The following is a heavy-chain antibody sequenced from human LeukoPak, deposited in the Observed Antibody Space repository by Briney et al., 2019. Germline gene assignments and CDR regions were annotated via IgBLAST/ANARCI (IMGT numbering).Heavy chain of an antibody. D-gene: IGHD3-10*02. CDR3: ARESVLLCFEP. CDR2: IYTSGST. V-gene: IGHV4-61*02. Sequence: PSETLSLTCIVSGGSISGGSYYWSWIRQPAGKGLEWIGRIYTSGSTNSNPSLKSRVTISVDTSKNQFSLTLSSVTAADTAVYYCARESVLLCFEPWGQGTLVTVSS. J-gene: IGHJ5*02. CDR1: GGSISGGSYY.